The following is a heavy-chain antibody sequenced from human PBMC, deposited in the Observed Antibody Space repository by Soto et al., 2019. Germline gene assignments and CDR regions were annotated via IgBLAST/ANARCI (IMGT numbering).Heavy chain of an antibody. CDR3: ARAGILTGYLGLNE. Sequence: SVQVSCTPSGGPFSSYAISWVRQAPGQGLSWMGGIIPIFGTANYAQKFQGRVTITADESTSTAYRELSSLRSEDTAVYYCARAGILTGYLGLNEWGEGIQGTV. CDR2: IIPIFGTA. J-gene: IGHJ4*02. D-gene: IGHD3-9*01. V-gene: IGHV1-69*01. CDR1: GGPFSSYA.